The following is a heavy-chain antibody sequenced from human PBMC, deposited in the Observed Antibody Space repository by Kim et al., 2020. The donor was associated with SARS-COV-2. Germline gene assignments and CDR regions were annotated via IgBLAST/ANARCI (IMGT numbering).Heavy chain of an antibody. CDR2: ITPFNGNT. D-gene: IGHD6-19*01. Sequence: SVKVSCKASGYTFTYRYLHWVRQAPGQALEWMGWITPFNGNTNYAQKFQDRVTITRDRSMSTAYMELSSLRSEDTAMYYCAVGIAVAGSWDYWGQGTLVTVSS. CDR1: GYTFTYRY. J-gene: IGHJ4*02. CDR3: AVGIAVAGSWDY. V-gene: IGHV1-45*02.